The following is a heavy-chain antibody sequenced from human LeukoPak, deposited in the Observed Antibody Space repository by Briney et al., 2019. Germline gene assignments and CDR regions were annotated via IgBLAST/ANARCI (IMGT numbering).Heavy chain of an antibody. CDR3: TTDFYYDSSGYSWYFDY. V-gene: IGHV3-15*01. J-gene: IGHJ4*02. Sequence: GGSLRLSCAASGFTFSNAWMSWVRQAPGKGLEWVGRIKSKTDGGTTDYAAPVKSRFTISRDDSKNTLYLQMNSLKTEDTAVYYCTTDFYYDSSGYSWYFDYWGQGTPVTVSS. CDR1: GFTFSNAW. CDR2: IKSKTDGGTT. D-gene: IGHD3-22*01.